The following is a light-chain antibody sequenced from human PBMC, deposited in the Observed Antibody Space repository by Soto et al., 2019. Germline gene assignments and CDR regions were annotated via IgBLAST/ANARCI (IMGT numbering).Light chain of an antibody. J-gene: IGKJ2*01. CDR3: QQYYSTPSI. CDR1: QSLLYSSNNKNY. CDR2: WAS. V-gene: IGKV4-1*01. Sequence: DIVMTQSPDSLPVSLGERATINCKSSQSLLYSSNNKNYLAWYQQKPGQPPKLLIFWASTRESGVPDRFSGSGSGTDSTLPIGRLQAEDGAVYYCQQYYSTPSIFGQGTKLEI.